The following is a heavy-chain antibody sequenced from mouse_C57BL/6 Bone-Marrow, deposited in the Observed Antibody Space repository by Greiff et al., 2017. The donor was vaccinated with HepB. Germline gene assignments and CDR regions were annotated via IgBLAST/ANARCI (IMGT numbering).Heavy chain of an antibody. CDR3: AKGGNYYFDY. D-gene: IGHD2-1*01. CDR1: GYSITSGYY. CDR2: ISYDGSN. V-gene: IGHV3-6*01. Sequence: EVQLVESGPGLVKPSQSLSLTCSVTGYSITSGYYWNWIRQFPGNQLEWMGYISYDGSNNYNPSLKNRISITRDTSKNQFFLKLNSVTTEDTATYYCAKGGNYYFDYWGQGTTLTVSS. J-gene: IGHJ2*01.